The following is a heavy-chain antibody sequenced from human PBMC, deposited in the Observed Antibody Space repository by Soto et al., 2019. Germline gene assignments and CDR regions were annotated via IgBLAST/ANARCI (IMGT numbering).Heavy chain of an antibody. CDR1: GFTFSSYA. CDR2: ISGSGGST. CDR3: AKDRTLYCSGGSCYTF. Sequence: GGSLRLSCAASGFTFSSYAMSWVRQAPGKGLEWVSAISGSGGSTDYADSVKGRFTISRDNSKNTLYLQMNSLRAEDTAVYYCAKDRTLYCSGGSCYTFWGQGTLVTVSS. J-gene: IGHJ4*02. V-gene: IGHV3-23*01. D-gene: IGHD2-15*01.